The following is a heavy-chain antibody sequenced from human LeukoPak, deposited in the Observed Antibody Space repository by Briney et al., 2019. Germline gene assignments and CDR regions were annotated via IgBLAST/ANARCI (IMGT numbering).Heavy chain of an antibody. V-gene: IGHV3-23*01. J-gene: IGHJ4*02. Sequence: GGSLRLSCAASGFTFSSYAMSWVRQAPGKGLEWVSAISGSGGSTYYADSVKGRFTISRDNSKNTLYLQMNSLRDEDTAVYYCAKYQDYYDSSGYYYYFDYWGQGTMVTVSS. CDR1: GFTFSSYA. CDR3: AKYQDYYDSSGYYYYFDY. CDR2: ISGSGGST. D-gene: IGHD3-22*01.